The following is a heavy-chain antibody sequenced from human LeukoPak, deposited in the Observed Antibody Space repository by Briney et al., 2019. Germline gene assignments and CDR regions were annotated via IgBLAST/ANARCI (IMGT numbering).Heavy chain of an antibody. CDR2: ISYDGSNK. D-gene: IGHD3-3*01. CDR3: ARDLGDFWSDYPVSTFDY. Sequence: PGRSLRLSCAASGFTFSSYGMHWVRQAPGKGLEWVAVISYDGSNKYYVDSVKGRFTISRDNTKNSLYLQMNSLRAEDTAVYYCARDLGDFWSDYPVSTFDYWGQGTLVTVSS. V-gene: IGHV3-30*03. CDR1: GFTFSSYG. J-gene: IGHJ4*02.